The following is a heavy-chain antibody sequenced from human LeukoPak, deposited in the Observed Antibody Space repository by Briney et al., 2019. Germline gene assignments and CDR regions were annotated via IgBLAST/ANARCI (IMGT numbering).Heavy chain of an antibody. V-gene: IGHV4-34*01. CDR2: INKGGRN. CDR3: ARRWSYWRSFYIDV. J-gene: IGHJ6*04. D-gene: IGHD1-26*01. Sequence: SETLSLTSAVYGVAFSNYYWGWLRQAPGKGLEWIVDINKGGRNNYNPSLMSRVTVSVDTSKNPFSLRLTSVTAADTAVYYCARRWSYWRSFYIDVWGKGATVSVSS. CDR1: GVAFSNYY.